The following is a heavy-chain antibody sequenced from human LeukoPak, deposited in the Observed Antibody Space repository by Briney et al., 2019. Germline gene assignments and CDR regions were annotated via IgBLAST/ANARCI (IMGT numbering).Heavy chain of an antibody. CDR3: ARLRTAAYYYGMDV. CDR1: GGSISSYY. Sequence: SETLSLTCTVSGGSISSYYWSWIRQPPGKGLEWIGYIYYSGGTNYNPSLKSRVTISVDTSKNQFSLKLSSVTAAVTAVYYCARLRTAAYYYGMDVWGQGTTVTVSS. V-gene: IGHV4-59*08. J-gene: IGHJ6*02. CDR2: IYYSGGT.